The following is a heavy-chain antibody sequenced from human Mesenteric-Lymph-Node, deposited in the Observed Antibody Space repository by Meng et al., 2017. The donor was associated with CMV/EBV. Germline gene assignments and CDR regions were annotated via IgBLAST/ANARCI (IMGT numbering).Heavy chain of an antibody. D-gene: IGHD1-1*01. V-gene: IGHV1-2*02. J-gene: IGHJ5*02. CDR1: GYTFTGYY. Sequence: ASVKVSCKASGYTFTGYYMHWVRQAPGQGLEWMGWINPNSGGTNYAQKFQGRVTMTRDTSINTAYMELSRLGSDDTAIYYCARSVVTHSTLNHYDPWGQGTRVTVSS. CDR3: ARSVVTHSTLNHYDP. CDR2: INPNSGGT.